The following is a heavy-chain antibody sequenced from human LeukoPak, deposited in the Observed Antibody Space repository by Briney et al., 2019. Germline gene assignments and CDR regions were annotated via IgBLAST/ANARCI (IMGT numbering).Heavy chain of an antibody. V-gene: IGHV3-53*04. CDR1: GFTVSSNY. Sequence: GGSLRLSCAASGFTVSSNYMSWVRQAPGKGLEWVSVIYSGGSTYYADSVKGRFTISRHDSKNTLYLQMNSLRAEDTAVYYCARYNWNDGYYYGMDVWGQGTTVTVSS. CDR3: ARYNWNDGYYYGMDV. D-gene: IGHD1-1*01. J-gene: IGHJ6*02. CDR2: IYSGGST.